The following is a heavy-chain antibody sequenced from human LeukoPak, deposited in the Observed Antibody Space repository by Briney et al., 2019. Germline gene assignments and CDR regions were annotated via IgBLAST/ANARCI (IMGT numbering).Heavy chain of an antibody. V-gene: IGHV3-33*08. CDR1: GFTFSSYA. J-gene: IGHJ6*02. CDR2: IWYDGSNK. Sequence: GGSLRLSCAASGFTFSSYAMSWVRQAPGKGLEWVAVIWYDGSNKYYADSVKGRFTISRDNSKNTLYLQMNSLRAEDTAVYYCARGSVREYYYYYGMDVWGQGTTVTVSS. CDR3: ARGSVREYYYYYGMDV. D-gene: IGHD3-10*01.